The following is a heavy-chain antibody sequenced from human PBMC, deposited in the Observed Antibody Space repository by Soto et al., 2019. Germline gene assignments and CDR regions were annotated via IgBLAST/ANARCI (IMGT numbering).Heavy chain of an antibody. CDR1: GYTFTGYY. D-gene: IGHD1-7*01. CDR3: ATSYNWNYVAELNY. J-gene: IGHJ4*02. CDR2: INPNSGGT. Sequence: ASVKVSCTASGYTFTGYYMHWVRQAPGQGLEWMGWINPNSGGTNYAQKFQGRVTMTRDTSISTAYMELSRLRSDDTAVYYCATSYNWNYVAELNYWGQGTLVTVSS. V-gene: IGHV1-2*02.